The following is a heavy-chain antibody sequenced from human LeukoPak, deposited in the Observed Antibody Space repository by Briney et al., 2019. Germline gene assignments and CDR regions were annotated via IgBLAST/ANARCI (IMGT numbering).Heavy chain of an antibody. D-gene: IGHD2-2*01. Sequence: SETLSLTCVVSGYSISSGYYWGWIRQPPGKGLEWIGSIYHSGSTYYNPSLKSRVTISVDTSKNQFSLKLTSVTAADTAVYYCARHNYVPAAMVDVWGKGTTVTVSS. V-gene: IGHV4-38-2*01. CDR2: IYHSGST. J-gene: IGHJ6*04. CDR1: GYSISSGYY. CDR3: ARHNYVPAAMVDV.